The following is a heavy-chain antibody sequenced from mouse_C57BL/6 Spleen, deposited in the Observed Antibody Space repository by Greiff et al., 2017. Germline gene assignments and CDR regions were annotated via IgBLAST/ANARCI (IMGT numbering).Heavy chain of an antibody. Sequence: QVQLQQPGAELVKPGASVKLSCKASGYTFTSYWMHWVKQRPGQGLEWIGMIHPNSGSTNYNEKFKSKATLTVDKSSITAYMQLSSLTSEDSAVYDCARSAYYGSSPYFDYWGQGTTLTVSS. CDR3: ARSAYYGSSPYFDY. V-gene: IGHV1-64*01. CDR2: IHPNSGST. D-gene: IGHD1-1*01. J-gene: IGHJ2*01. CDR1: GYTFTSYW.